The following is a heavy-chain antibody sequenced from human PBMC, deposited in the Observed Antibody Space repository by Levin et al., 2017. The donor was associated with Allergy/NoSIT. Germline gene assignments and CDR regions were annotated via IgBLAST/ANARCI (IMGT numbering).Heavy chain of an antibody. V-gene: IGHV3-30-3*01. D-gene: IGHD4-17*01. CDR3: ARENDYGDYGDYFDY. CDR1: GFTFSSYA. Sequence: SCAASGFTFSSYAMHWVRQAPGKGLEWVAVISYDGSNKYYADSVKGRFTISRDNSKNTLYLQMNSLRAEDTAVYYCARENDYGDYGDYFDYWGQGTLVTVSS. CDR2: ISYDGSNK. J-gene: IGHJ4*02.